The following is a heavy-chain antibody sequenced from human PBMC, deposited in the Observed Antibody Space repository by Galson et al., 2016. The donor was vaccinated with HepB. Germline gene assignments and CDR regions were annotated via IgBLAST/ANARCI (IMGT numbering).Heavy chain of an antibody. V-gene: IGHV3-30*18. CDR3: VKDNWGDCRGRRCYYFGS. CDR1: GFTFSSHG. Sequence: SLRLSCAASGFTFSSHGMHWVRQAPGKGLEWVTVISYDGSNQYYADSVKGRFTISRDNSKNTLDLQMNSLRAEDTAVYYCVKDNWGDCRGRRCYYFGSWGQGTLVTVSS. CDR2: ISYDGSNQ. J-gene: IGHJ4*02. D-gene: IGHD2-15*01.